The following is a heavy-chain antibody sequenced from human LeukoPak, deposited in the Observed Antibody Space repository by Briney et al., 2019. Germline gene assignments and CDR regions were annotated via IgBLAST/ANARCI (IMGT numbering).Heavy chain of an antibody. CDR3: ASSQFARYYYYYYMDV. CDR2: IIPIFGTT. Sequence: GSSVKVSCKASGGTFSSYAFSWVRQAPGQGLQWMGGIIPIFGTTTYEQKFQGRVTITADKSTSTAYMELSSLRSEDTAVYYCASSQFARYYYYYYMDVWGKGTTVTVSS. J-gene: IGHJ6*03. V-gene: IGHV1-69*06. CDR1: GGTFSSYA. D-gene: IGHD2-21*01.